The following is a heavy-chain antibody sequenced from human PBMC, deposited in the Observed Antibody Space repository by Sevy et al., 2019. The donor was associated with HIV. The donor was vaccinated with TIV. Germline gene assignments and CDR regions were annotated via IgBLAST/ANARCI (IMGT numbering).Heavy chain of an antibody. CDR3: ARSRYYFDS. CDR1: GASITSYY. V-gene: IGHV4-4*08. J-gene: IGHJ4*02. Sequence: SETLSLTCNVSGASITSYYWSWIRQPPGKGLEWVGDIGSSGPGNYNPSLKSRVTLSVDTTKSHFSLKLRSVTAVDTAVYDCARSRYYFDSWGQGALVTVSS. D-gene: IGHD3-9*01. CDR2: IGSSGPG.